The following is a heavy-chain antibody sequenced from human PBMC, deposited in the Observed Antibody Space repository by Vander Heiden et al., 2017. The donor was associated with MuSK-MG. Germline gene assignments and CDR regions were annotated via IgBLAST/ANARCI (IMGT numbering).Heavy chain of an antibody. Sequence: EVQLVESGGGLVQPGSSLPLPCAAPGFTFACYAMPWVRQAPGKGLEWVSGSSWNSGSIGYADSVKGRFTISRGNAKNSLHLQMNRLRAEDTALYYCAKDGGDYDGDIDYWGQGTLVTVSS. V-gene: IGHV3-9*01. CDR3: AKDGGDYDGDIDY. D-gene: IGHD4-17*01. CDR2: SSWNSGSI. J-gene: IGHJ4*02. CDR1: GFTFACYA.